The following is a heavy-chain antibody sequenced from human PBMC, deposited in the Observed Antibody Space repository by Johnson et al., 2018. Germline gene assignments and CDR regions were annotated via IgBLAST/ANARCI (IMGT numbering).Heavy chain of an antibody. Sequence: QVQLVESGGGVVQPGRSLRLSCAASGFTFSSYGMHWVRQAPGKGLEWVAVISYDGSNKYYADPVKGRFTISRDNSKNTLYLQMNSLRAEDPAVYYGAKDRYGDYGGMDVWGQGTTVTVSS. CDR2: ISYDGSNK. J-gene: IGHJ6*02. V-gene: IGHV3-30*18. D-gene: IGHD4-17*01. CDR3: AKDRYGDYGGMDV. CDR1: GFTFSSYG.